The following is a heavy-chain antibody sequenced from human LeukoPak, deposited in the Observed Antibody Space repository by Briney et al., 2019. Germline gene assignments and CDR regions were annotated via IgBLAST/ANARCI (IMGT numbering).Heavy chain of an antibody. D-gene: IGHD1-14*01. J-gene: IGHJ4*02. CDR3: ARVRGEPNLVPTEGSIDY. CDR1: GGTFSSYA. V-gene: IGHV1-18*01. Sequence: ASVKVSCKASGGTFSSYAIHWVRQAPGQGLEWMGWISAYSGHTNYVQKLQGRVTMTTETSTSTAYMELRSLRSDDTAVYYCARVRGEPNLVPTEGSIDYWGQGTLVTVSS. CDR2: ISAYSGHT.